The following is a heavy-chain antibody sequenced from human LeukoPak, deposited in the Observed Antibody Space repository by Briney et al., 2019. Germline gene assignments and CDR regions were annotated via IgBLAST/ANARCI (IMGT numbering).Heavy chain of an antibody. CDR2: ISGSGGSI. J-gene: IGHJ3*02. CDR3: ARVPLGYNYGSSAFDI. V-gene: IGHV3-11*01. Sequence: GGSLRLSCSASGLTISDYYMHWIRQAPGKGLEWVSYISGSGGSIYYTDSVKGRFTISTDNAKNSLYLQMSSLRADDTAVYYCARVPLGYNYGSSAFDIWGQGTTVTVSS. D-gene: IGHD5-18*01. CDR1: GLTISDYY.